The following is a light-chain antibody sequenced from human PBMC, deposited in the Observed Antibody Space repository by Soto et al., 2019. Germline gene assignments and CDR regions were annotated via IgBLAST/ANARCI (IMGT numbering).Light chain of an antibody. Sequence: QSVLTQPPSVSAAPGQNVTISCSGTYSNIGKNYVSWYQHLPGTAPKLLIYDDNKRPSGIPDRFSGSRSGTSATLDITGLPTGDEADYYCGTWDSTLSVGVFGGGTKLTAL. J-gene: IGLJ3*02. CDR3: GTWDSTLSVGV. V-gene: IGLV1-51*01. CDR1: YSNIGKNY. CDR2: DDN.